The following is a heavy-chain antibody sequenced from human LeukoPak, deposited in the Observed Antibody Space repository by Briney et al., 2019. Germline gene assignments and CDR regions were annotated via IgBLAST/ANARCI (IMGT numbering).Heavy chain of an antibody. J-gene: IGHJ4*02. CDR2: INPNSGGT. CDR3: ARLVNGYGYYGDYFDY. CDR1: GYTFTGYY. Sequence: GASVKVSCKASGYTFTGYYMHWVRQAPGQGLEWMGWINPNSGGTNYAQKFQGRVTMTRDTSISTAYMELSRLRSDDTAVYYCARLVNGYGYYGDYFDYWGQGTLVTVSS. D-gene: IGHD3-22*01. V-gene: IGHV1-2*02.